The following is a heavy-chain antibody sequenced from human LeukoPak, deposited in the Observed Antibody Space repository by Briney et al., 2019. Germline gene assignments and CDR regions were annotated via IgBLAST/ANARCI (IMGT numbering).Heavy chain of an antibody. V-gene: IGHV3-30*02. CDR3: AKGEDYNLDY. Sequence: GGSLRLSCAASGFTFYNYGLHWVRQAPGKGLEWVAFIRYDGSEKYYADSVRGRFTVSRDNSKNTLYLQMNSLRTEDTAVYYCAKGEDYNLDYWGQGTLVTVS. CDR2: IRYDGSEK. J-gene: IGHJ4*02. D-gene: IGHD5-24*01. CDR1: GFTFYNYG.